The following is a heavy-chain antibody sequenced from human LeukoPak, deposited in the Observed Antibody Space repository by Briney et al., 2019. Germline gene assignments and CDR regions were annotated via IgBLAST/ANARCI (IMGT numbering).Heavy chain of an antibody. V-gene: IGHV3-23*01. CDR3: AKVRPGYCSGGSCPSSY. J-gene: IGHJ4*02. Sequence: GGSLRLSCAASGFTFSSYSMNWVRQAPGKGLEWVSAISGSGGSTYYADSVKGRFTISRDNSKNTLYLQMNSLRAEDTAVYYCAKVRPGYCSGGSCPSSYWGQGTLVTVSS. CDR1: GFTFSSYS. D-gene: IGHD2-15*01. CDR2: ISGSGGST.